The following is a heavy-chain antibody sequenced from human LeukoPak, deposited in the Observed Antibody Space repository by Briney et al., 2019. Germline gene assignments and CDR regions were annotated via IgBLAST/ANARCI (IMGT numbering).Heavy chain of an antibody. CDR3: AIDASALLWFGELYRFDP. D-gene: IGHD3-10*01. V-gene: IGHV1-8*01. CDR2: MNHNSGNT. Sequence: ASVKVSCKASGYTFTSYDINWVRQATGQGLEWMGWMNHNSGNTGYAQKFQGRVTMTRNTSRSTAYMELSSLRSEDTAGYYCAIDASALLWFGELYRFDPWGQGTLVTVSS. CDR1: GYTFTSYD. J-gene: IGHJ5*02.